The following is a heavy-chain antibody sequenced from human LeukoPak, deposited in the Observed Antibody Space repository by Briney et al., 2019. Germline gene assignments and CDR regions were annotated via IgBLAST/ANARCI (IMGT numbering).Heavy chain of an antibody. CDR3: ARDFARFGVPFATVAGTYFDY. J-gene: IGHJ4*02. CDR2: ISYDGSNK. Sequence: GRSLRLSCAASGFTFSSYAMHWVRQAPGKGLEWVAFISYDGSNKYYADSVKGRFTISRDNSKNTLYLQMNSLRAEDTAVFYCARDFARFGVPFATVAGTYFDYWGQGTLVTVSS. D-gene: IGHD6-19*01. V-gene: IGHV3-30*04. CDR1: GFTFSSYA.